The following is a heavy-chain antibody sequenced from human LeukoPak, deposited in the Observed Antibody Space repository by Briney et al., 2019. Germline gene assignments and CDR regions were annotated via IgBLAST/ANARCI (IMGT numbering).Heavy chain of an antibody. CDR2: IYTSGST. V-gene: IGHV4-4*07. CDR3: ARLSADSSSSRGFDY. D-gene: IGHD2-2*01. J-gene: IGHJ4*02. CDR1: GASISSYY. Sequence: SETLSLTCTVSGASISSYYWTWIRQPAGKGLEWIGRIYTSGSTNYNPSLKSRVAMSVDTSKNQFSLKLSSVTAADTAVYYCARLSADSSSSRGFDYWSQGTLVTVSS.